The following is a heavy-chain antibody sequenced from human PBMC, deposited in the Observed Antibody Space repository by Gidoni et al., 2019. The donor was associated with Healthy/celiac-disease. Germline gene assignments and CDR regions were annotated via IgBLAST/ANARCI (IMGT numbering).Heavy chain of an antibody. V-gene: IGHV4-31*03. D-gene: IGHD2-2*01. CDR1: GGSISSGGYY. Sequence: QVQLQESGPGLVKPSQTLSLPCTVSGGSISSGGYYWSWIRQHPGKGLEWIGYIYYSGSTYYNPSLKSRVTISVDTSKNQFSLKLSSVTAADTAVYYCAREEYCSSTSCYRRGGRFDPWGQGTLVTVSS. CDR2: IYYSGST. J-gene: IGHJ5*02. CDR3: AREEYCSSTSCYRRGGRFDP.